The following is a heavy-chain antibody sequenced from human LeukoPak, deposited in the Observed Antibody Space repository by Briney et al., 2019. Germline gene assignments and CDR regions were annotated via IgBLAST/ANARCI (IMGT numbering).Heavy chain of an antibody. CDR3: AREESYDFWSGFQNMDV. CDR1: GGSISSGSYY. J-gene: IGHJ6*03. Sequence: PSETLSLTCTVSGGSISSGSYYWSWIRQPAGKGLEWIGRIYTSGSTNYNPSLKSRVTMSVDTSKNQFSLKLSSVTAADTAVYYCAREESYDFWSGFQNMDVWGKGTTVTVSS. D-gene: IGHD3-3*01. CDR2: IYTSGST. V-gene: IGHV4-61*02.